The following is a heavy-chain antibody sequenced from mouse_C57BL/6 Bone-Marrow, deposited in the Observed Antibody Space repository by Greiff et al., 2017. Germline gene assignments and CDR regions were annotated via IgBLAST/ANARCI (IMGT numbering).Heavy chain of an antibody. CDR3: TTCSYEYPFAD. V-gene: IGHV14-4*01. D-gene: IGHD2-4*01. CDR1: GFNIKDDY. J-gene: IGHJ3*01. CDR2: IAPEYGDT. Sequence: VQLQQSGAELVRPGASVKLSCTASGFNIKDDYMHWVKQRPEKGLEWIGWIAPEYGDTAYAWTFQGKATIPADTSSNTAYLQLSSLTSEDTAVYDCTTCSYEYPFADWGQGTLVTVSA.